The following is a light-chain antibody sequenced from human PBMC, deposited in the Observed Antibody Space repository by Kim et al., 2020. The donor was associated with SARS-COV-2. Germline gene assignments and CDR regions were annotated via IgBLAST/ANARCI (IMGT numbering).Light chain of an antibody. J-gene: IGKJ2*03. Sequence: ETVMTQSPATLSVSPGERVTLSCRASQSLDNNLAWYQQKVGQSPRLLIHAVSTRATGVPARFSGSGSGTEFTLTISSLQSEDFAVYYCQQYNTPVSFGQGTKLEI. CDR2: AVS. CDR1: QSLDNN. CDR3: QQYNTPVS. V-gene: IGKV3-15*01.